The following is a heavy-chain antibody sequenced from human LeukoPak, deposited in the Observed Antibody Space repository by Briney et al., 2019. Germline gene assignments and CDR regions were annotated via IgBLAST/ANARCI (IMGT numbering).Heavy chain of an antibody. Sequence: SETLSLTCSVSGDSINGYYWSWIRRPPGKGLECIGYIYYTGSTNYNPSLKSRVTISVDTSKNQFSLKVNSVTAADTAVYYCARVSYSGTYYFDYWGQGTLVTVSS. CDR2: IYYTGST. CDR3: ARVSYSGTYYFDY. CDR1: GDSINGYY. D-gene: IGHD1-26*01. J-gene: IGHJ4*02. V-gene: IGHV4-59*01.